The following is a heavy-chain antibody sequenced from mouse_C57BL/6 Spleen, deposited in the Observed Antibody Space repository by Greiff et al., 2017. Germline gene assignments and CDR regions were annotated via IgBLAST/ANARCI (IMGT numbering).Heavy chain of an antibody. J-gene: IGHJ3*01. D-gene: IGHD1-1*01. CDR2: IDPSDSYT. CDR3: ARGTTVGDY. CDR1: GYTFTSYW. Sequence: QVQLQQPGAELVMPGASVKLSCKASGYTFTSYWMHWVKQRPGQGLEWIGEIDPSDSYTNYNQKFKGKSTLTVDKSSSTAYMQLSSLTSEDSAVYYCARGTTVGDYWGQGTLVTVSA. V-gene: IGHV1-69*01.